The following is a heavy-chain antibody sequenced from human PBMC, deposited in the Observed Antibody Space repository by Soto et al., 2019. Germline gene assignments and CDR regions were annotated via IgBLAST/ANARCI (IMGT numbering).Heavy chain of an antibody. CDR2: TYYRSKWYN. V-gene: IGHV6-1*01. CDR3: ARDWVVGDSSGYYYDYYYGMDV. Sequence: SQPLSLTSAISGDSVSSNIAACNCIRQSPSRGLEWLGRTYYRSKWYNDYAVSVKSRITINPDTSKNQFSLQLNSVTPEDTAVYYCARDWVVGDSSGYYYDYYYGMDVWGQGTTVTVSS. J-gene: IGHJ6*02. CDR1: GDSVSSNIAA. D-gene: IGHD3-22*01.